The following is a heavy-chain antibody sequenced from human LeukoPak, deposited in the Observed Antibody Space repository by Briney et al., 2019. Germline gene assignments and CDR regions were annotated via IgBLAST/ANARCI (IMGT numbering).Heavy chain of an antibody. D-gene: IGHD2-2*01. Sequence: PGGSLRLSCAASGFTFSSYAMSWVRQAPGKGLEWVSAISGSGGSTYYADSVKGRFTISRDNSKNTLYLQMNSLRAEDTAVYYCAKDYCSSTSCYDTNDYGDYGGQGTLVTVSS. CDR2: ISGSGGST. CDR1: GFTFSSYA. V-gene: IGHV3-23*01. CDR3: AKDYCSSTSCYDTNDYGDY. J-gene: IGHJ4*02.